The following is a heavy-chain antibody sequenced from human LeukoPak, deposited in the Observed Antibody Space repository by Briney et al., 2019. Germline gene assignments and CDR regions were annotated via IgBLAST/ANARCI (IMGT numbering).Heavy chain of an antibody. J-gene: IGHJ4*02. CDR2: IYYGDSDT. V-gene: IGHV5-51*01. CDR3: ARHGKYSAGYRYFDN. CDR1: GYSFSNYW. Sequence: ESLKISCKGSGYSFSNYWIGWVRQMPGKGLEWMGIIYYGDSDTRYSPSFQGQVTISVDKSISTAYLQWSSLKASDTAMYYCARHGKYSAGYRYFDNWGQGTRVTVSS. D-gene: IGHD3-16*02.